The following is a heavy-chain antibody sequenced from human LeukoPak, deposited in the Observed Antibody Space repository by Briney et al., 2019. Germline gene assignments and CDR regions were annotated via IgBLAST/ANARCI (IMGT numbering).Heavy chain of an antibody. CDR2: TYYRASWYN. V-gene: IGHV6-1*01. Sequence: SQTLSLTCAISGDSVSSNSSAWNWIRQSPSRCLEWLGRTYYRASWYNDYAVSVKSRITIIPDTSKNQFSLQLSSVTPEDTAVYYCASQAAVKLDAFDIWGQGTMVTVSS. CDR3: ASQAAVKLDAFDI. J-gene: IGHJ3*02. D-gene: IGHD2-15*01. CDR1: GDSVSSNSSA.